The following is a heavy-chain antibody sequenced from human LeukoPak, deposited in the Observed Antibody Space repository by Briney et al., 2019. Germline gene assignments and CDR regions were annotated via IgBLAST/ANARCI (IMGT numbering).Heavy chain of an antibody. V-gene: IGHV3-30-3*01. Sequence: GRSLRLSCAASGFTFSSYAMHWVRQAPGKGLEWVAVISYDGSNKYYADSVKGRFTISRDNSKNTLWLQMNSLRAEDTAVYYCAKDCEGVTIIGAFDCWGQGTLVTVSS. J-gene: IGHJ5*01. CDR3: AKDCEGVTIIGAFDC. D-gene: IGHD2-8*01. CDR1: GFTFSSYA. CDR2: ISYDGSNK.